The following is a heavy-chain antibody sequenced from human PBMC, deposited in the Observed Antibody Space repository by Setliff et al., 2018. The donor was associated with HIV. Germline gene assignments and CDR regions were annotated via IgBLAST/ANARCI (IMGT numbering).Heavy chain of an antibody. Sequence: ASVKVSCKASGYTFTNYYMHWVRQAPGQGLEWMGWINPNSGGTNYAQKFQGRVTMTRDTSISTAYMELSRLRSDDTAVYYCARGSFIGDYYYFDYWGQGTLVTVSS. CDR2: INPNSGGT. CDR1: GYTFTNYY. J-gene: IGHJ4*02. V-gene: IGHV1-2*02. D-gene: IGHD3-10*01. CDR3: ARGSFIGDYYYFDY.